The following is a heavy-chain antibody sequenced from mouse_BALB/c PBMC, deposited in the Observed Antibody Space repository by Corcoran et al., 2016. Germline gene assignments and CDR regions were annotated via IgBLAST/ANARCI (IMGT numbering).Heavy chain of an antibody. Sequence: QVTLKESGPGILQPSQTLSLTCSFSGFSLRTSGMGVSWIRQPSGKGLEWLAHIYWDDDKRYNPSLKSRLTISKATSSNQVFLKITSVDTADTATYYCARRGYGSSYGFAYWGQGTLVTVSA. CDR1: GFSLRTSGMG. D-gene: IGHD1-1*01. V-gene: IGHV8-12*01. CDR2: IYWDDDK. CDR3: ARRGYGSSYGFAY. J-gene: IGHJ3*01.